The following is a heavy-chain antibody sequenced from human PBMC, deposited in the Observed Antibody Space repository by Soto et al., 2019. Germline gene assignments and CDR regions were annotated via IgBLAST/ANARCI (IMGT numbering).Heavy chain of an antibody. D-gene: IGHD3-3*01. CDR1: GYPVTAYY. V-gene: IGHV1-2*02. CDR3: ARGGGVGVAGSAAFDM. Sequence: QLHLVQSGAVVKKPGASVTVSCSASGYPVTAYYMHWVRQAPGRGLEWMGGINPATGAAKYTQTFPGRVTMTRDTATRTGFMELGGLTSGDTAVFYCARGGGVGVAGSAAFDMWGQGTLVTVSS. CDR2: INPATGAA. J-gene: IGHJ3*02.